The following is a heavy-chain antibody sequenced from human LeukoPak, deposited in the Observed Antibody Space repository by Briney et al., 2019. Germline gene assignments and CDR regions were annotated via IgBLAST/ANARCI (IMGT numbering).Heavy chain of an antibody. D-gene: IGHD1-14*01. CDR1: GFTFSSYA. V-gene: IGHV3-30*04. CDR2: ISYDGSNK. J-gene: IGHJ6*02. CDR3: ARDPLGHDHEHGMDV. Sequence: GGSLRLSCAASGFTFSSYAMHWVRQAPGKGLEWVAVISYDGSNKYYADSVKGRFTISRDNSKNTLYLQMNSLRAEDTAVYYCARDPLGHDHEHGMDVWGQGTTVTVSS.